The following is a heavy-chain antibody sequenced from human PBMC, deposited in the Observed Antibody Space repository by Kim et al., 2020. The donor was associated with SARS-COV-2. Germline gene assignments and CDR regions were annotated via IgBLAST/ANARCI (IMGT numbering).Heavy chain of an antibody. Sequence: SQTLSLTCAISGDSVSSNSAAWNWIRQSPSRGLEWLGRTYYRSKWYNDYAVSVKSRITINPDTSKNQFSLQLNSVTPEDTAVYYCARVRGGYDYEEVGGYYYYGMDVWGQGTTVTVSS. CDR3: ARVRGGYDYEEVGGYYYYGMDV. D-gene: IGHD5-12*01. CDR2: TYYRSKWYN. V-gene: IGHV6-1*01. J-gene: IGHJ6*02. CDR1: GDSVSSNSAA.